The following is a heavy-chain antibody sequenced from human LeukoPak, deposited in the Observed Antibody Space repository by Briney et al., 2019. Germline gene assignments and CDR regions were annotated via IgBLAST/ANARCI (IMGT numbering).Heavy chain of an antibody. V-gene: IGHV1-8*01. J-gene: IGHJ5*02. CDR1: GYTFTSYD. D-gene: IGHD3-16*01. CDR2: MNPNSANT. Sequence: ASVKVSCKASGYTFTSYDINWVRQATGQGLEWMGWMNPNSANTGYAQKFQGRVTMTRDTSINTAYMELSRLRSDDTAVYYCMREGGFNWFDPWGQGTLVTAFS. CDR3: MREGGFNWFDP.